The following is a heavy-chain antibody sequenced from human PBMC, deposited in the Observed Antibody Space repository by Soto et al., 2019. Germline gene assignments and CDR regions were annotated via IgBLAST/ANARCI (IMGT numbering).Heavy chain of an antibody. J-gene: IGHJ4*02. Sequence: SETLSLTCTVSGGSISGHYWTWIRQSPGKGLEWIGYIFYSGSTNYNPSLKSRVTISVDTSKNQFSLKLSSVTAADTAVYYCARVGSSGWYPDYWGQGTLVTVYS. CDR3: ARVGSSGWYPDY. V-gene: IGHV4-59*11. CDR1: GGSISGHY. D-gene: IGHD6-19*01. CDR2: IFYSGST.